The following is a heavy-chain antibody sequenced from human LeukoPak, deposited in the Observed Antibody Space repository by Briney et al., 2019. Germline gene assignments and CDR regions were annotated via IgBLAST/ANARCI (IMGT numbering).Heavy chain of an antibody. Sequence: ASVKVSCKASGYTFTSYDINWVRQATGQGLEWMGWMNPNSGNTGYAQKFQGRVTMTRNTSISTAYMELSSLRSEDTAVYYCARGARGYSYGLLGSWFDPWGQGTLVTVSS. D-gene: IGHD5-18*01. CDR2: MNPNSGNT. CDR3: ARGARGYSYGLLGSWFDP. V-gene: IGHV1-8*01. J-gene: IGHJ5*02. CDR1: GYTFTSYD.